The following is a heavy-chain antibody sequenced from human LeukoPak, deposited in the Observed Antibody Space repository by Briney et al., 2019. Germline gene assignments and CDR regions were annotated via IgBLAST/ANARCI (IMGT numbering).Heavy chain of an antibody. J-gene: IGHJ4*02. CDR1: GFTFSSYG. D-gene: IGHD3-22*01. Sequence: GGSLRLSCAASGFTFSSYGMHWVRQAPGKGLEWVSVIRYDGSNKYYADSVKGRFTISRDNSKNTLYLQMNSLRDEDTAVYYCANLDDSHYYDSSGYRERGIDYWGQGTLVTVSS. CDR3: ANLDDSHYYDSSGYRERGIDY. CDR2: IRYDGSNK. V-gene: IGHV3-30*02.